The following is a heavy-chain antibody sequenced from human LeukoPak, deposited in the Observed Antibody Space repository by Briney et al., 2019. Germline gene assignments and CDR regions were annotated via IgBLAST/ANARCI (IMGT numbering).Heavy chain of an antibody. Sequence: GGSLRLSCAASGFTFSSNAMSWVRQAPGMGLEWVSTISGSGSNTYSADSVKGRFTISRDNSKNTLYLQMNSLRAEDTAVYYCAKGGYNFGFDYWGQGALVSVSS. CDR2: ISGSGSNT. CDR1: GFTFSSNA. V-gene: IGHV3-23*01. CDR3: AKGGYNFGFDY. J-gene: IGHJ4*02. D-gene: IGHD5-18*01.